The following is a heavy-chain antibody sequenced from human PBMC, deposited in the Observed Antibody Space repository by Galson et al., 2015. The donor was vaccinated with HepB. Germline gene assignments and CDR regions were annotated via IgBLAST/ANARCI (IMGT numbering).Heavy chain of an antibody. V-gene: IGHV5-51*01. Sequence: SGAEVQKPGESLKISCKGSGYSFTSYWIGWVRQMPWKGLAWIRIGYPGDSDTRYSPPFQGQVTISADKSISTAYLQWISLKASDTAMYYWARQSYYYGMDVWGQGTTVTVSS. CDR2: GYPGDSDT. CDR3: ARQSYYYGMDV. J-gene: IGHJ6*02. CDR1: GYSFTSYW.